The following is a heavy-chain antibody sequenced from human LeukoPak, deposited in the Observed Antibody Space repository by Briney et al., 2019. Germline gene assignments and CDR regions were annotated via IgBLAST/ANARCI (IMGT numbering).Heavy chain of an antibody. V-gene: IGHV3-11*01. CDR2: ISSSGSTI. D-gene: IGHD6-19*01. CDR3: ARDSSGWLDAFDI. CDR1: GFTFSDYY. J-gene: IGHJ3*02. Sequence: PGGSLRLSCAASGFTFSDYYVSWIRQAPGKGLEWVSYISSSGSTIYYADSVKGRFTISRDNAKNSLYLQMNSLRAEDTAVYYCARDSSGWLDAFDIWGQGTMVTVSS.